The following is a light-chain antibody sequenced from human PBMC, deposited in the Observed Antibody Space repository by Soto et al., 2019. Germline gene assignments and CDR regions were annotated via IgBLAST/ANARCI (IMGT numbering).Light chain of an antibody. CDR3: QSYDSSLSGWV. CDR2: GNS. CDR1: SSNIGAGYD. Sequence: QSVLTQPPSVSGAPGRRVTISCTGSSSNIGAGYDVHWYQQLPGTAPKLLIYGNSNRPSGVPDRCSGSKSGTAASLAITGLQAEDEADYYCQSYDSSLSGWVFGGGTKLTVL. J-gene: IGLJ3*02. V-gene: IGLV1-40*01.